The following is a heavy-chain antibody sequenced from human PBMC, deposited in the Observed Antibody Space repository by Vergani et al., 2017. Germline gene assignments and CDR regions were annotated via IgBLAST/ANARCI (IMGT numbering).Heavy chain of an antibody. CDR3: ARHLFSSTLYYFDY. V-gene: IGHV4-30-4*01. Sequence: QVQLQESGPGLVKPSQTLSLTCTVSGCSISSGDYYWSWIRQPPGKGLEWIGYIYYSGSTYYNPSLKSRVTISVDTSKNPFSLKLSSVTAADTAVYYCARHLFSSTLYYFDYWGQGTLVTVSS. D-gene: IGHD6-13*01. J-gene: IGHJ4*02. CDR1: GCSISSGDYY. CDR2: IYYSGST.